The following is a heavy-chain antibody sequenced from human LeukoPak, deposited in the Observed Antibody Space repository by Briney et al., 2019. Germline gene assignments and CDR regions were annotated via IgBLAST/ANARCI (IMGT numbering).Heavy chain of an antibody. J-gene: IGHJ4*02. CDR1: GGSFSGYY. CDR2: INHSGST. V-gene: IGHV4-34*01. Sequence: PSETLSLTCAVYGGSFSGYYWSWIRQPPGKGLEWIGEINHSGSTNYNPSLKSRVTISVDTSKNQFSLKPSSVTAADTAVYYCAREKGPRYFDYWGQGTLVTVSS. CDR3: AREKGPRYFDY.